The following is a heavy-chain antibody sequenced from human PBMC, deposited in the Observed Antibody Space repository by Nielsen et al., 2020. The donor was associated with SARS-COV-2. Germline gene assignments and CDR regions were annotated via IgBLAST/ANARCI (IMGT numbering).Heavy chain of an antibody. CDR3: AKVYYYDSSGYGGNAFDI. J-gene: IGHJ3*02. Sequence: WIRQPPGKGLEWVSGISWNSGSIGYADSVKGRFTISRDSAKNSLYLQMNSLRAEDTALYYCAKVYYYDSSGYGGNAFDIWGQGTMVTVSS. CDR2: ISWNSGSI. V-gene: IGHV3-9*01. D-gene: IGHD3-22*01.